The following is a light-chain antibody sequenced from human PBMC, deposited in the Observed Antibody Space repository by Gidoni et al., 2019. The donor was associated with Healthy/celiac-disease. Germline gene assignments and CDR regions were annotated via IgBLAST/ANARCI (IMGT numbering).Light chain of an antibody. CDR2: AAS. Sequence: DIQMTQSPSSLSASVGDRVTITCRASQSISSYLNWYQQKPGKAPKLPIYAASSLQSGVPSRFSGSGSGTDFTLTINILQPEDFATYYCQQSYSTPQLTFGGGTKVEIK. CDR1: QSISSY. V-gene: IGKV1-39*01. J-gene: IGKJ4*01. CDR3: QQSYSTPQLT.